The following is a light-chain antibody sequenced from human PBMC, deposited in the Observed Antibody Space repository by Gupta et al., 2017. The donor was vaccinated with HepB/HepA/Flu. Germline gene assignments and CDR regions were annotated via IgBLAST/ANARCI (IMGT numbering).Light chain of an antibody. V-gene: IGKV1-5*03. J-gene: IGKJ1*01. Sequence: DIQMTQSPSTLSASVSDRVTITCRASQSISSQLAWYQQKPGKAPKLLIYKASSLESGIPSRCSGSGSGTECTLTISGLHPDDCATYYCQQYKRYPWTFGRGTKVDIK. CDR1: QSISSQ. CDR3: QQYKRYPWT. CDR2: KAS.